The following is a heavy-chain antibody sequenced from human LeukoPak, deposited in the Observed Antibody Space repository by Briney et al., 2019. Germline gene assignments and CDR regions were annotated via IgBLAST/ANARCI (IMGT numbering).Heavy chain of an antibody. J-gene: IGHJ4*02. CDR2: INPNSGGT. CDR1: GYTFTGYY. Sequence: ASVKVSCKASGYTFTGYYTHWVRQAPGQGLEWMGWINPNSGGTNYAQKFQGRVTMTRDTSISTAYMELSRLRSDDTAVYYCARGPRYSYGLNKYYFDYWGQGTLVTVSS. V-gene: IGHV1-2*02. CDR3: ARGPRYSYGLNKYYFDY. D-gene: IGHD5-18*01.